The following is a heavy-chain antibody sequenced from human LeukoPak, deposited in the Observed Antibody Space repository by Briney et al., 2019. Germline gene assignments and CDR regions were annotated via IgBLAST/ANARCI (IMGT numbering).Heavy chain of an antibody. V-gene: IGHV3-21*01. Sequence: GGSLRLSCAASGFTFSSYSMNWVRQAPGKGLEWVSSISSSSSYIYYADSVKGRFTISRDNAKNSLYLQMNRLRAEDTAVYYCAREPPPDIVVVVAARGEDYWGQGTLVTVSS. D-gene: IGHD2-15*01. CDR2: ISSSSSYI. J-gene: IGHJ4*02. CDR3: AREPPPDIVVVVAARGEDY. CDR1: GFTFSSYS.